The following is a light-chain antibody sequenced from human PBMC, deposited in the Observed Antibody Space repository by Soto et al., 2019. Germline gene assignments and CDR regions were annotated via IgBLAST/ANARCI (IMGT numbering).Light chain of an antibody. J-gene: IGLJ1*01. V-gene: IGLV2-14*01. CDR1: SSYVGGYNY. Sequence: TQPAYVSGSPGPSIAISCTGTSSYVGGYNYVSWYQQLPGKAPKLLISEVSNRPSGVSHRFSGSKSGNTASLTISGLQAEDEADYYCSSYRTGGPFVFGTGTKVTVL. CDR3: SSYRTGGPFV. CDR2: EVS.